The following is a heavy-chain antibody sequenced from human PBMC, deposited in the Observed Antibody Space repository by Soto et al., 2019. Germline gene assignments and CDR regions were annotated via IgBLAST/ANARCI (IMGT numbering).Heavy chain of an antibody. CDR1: GGTFSSYA. J-gene: IGHJ4*02. CDR2: MNPNSGNT. Sequence: QVQLVQSGAEVKKPGSSVKVSCKASGGTFSSYAISWVRQATGQGLEWMGWMNPNSGNTGYAQKFQGRVTMTRNTSISTAYMELSSLRSEDTAVYYCARNFWSGYWPHGYWGQGTLVTVSS. D-gene: IGHD3-3*01. CDR3: ARNFWSGYWPHGY. V-gene: IGHV1-8*02.